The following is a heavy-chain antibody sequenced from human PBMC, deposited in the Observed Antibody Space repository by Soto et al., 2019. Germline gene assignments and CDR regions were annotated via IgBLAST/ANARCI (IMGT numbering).Heavy chain of an antibody. Sequence: PSETLSLTCAAYGGTFSGYYWSWIRQPPGKGLEWIGEINHSGSTNYNPSLKSRVTISVDTSKNQFSLKLSSVTAADTAVYYCARGGGRYYYYYYGMDVWGQGTTVTVSS. D-gene: IGHD1-26*01. J-gene: IGHJ6*02. V-gene: IGHV4-34*01. CDR1: GGTFSGYY. CDR2: INHSGST. CDR3: ARGGGRYYYYYYGMDV.